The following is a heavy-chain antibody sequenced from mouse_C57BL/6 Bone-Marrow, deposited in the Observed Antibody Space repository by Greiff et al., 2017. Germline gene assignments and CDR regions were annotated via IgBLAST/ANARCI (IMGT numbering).Heavy chain of an antibody. CDR2: IDPSDSET. J-gene: IGHJ4*01. D-gene: IGHD4-1*01. CDR3: ARLLGRAMDY. V-gene: IGHV1-52*01. CDR1: GYTFTSYW. Sequence: LQESGAELARPGASVKLSCKASGYTFTSYWMHWVKQRPIQGLEWIGNIDPSDSETHYNQKFKDKATLTVDKSSSTAYMQLSSLTSEDSAVYYCARLLGRAMDYWGQGTSVTVSS.